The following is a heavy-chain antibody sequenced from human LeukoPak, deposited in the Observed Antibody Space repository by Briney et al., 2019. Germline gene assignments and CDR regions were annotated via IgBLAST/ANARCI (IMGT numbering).Heavy chain of an antibody. CDR2: ISHSGST. D-gene: IGHD3-9*01. CDR3: ARGPHVLRYFDWLLCPFDY. CDR1: GGSFSGYY. Sequence: SETLSLTCAVYGGSFSGYYWSWIRQPPGKGLEWIGEISHSGSTNYNPSLKSRVTISVDTSKNQFSLKLSSVTAADTAVYYCARGPHVLRYFDWLLCPFDYWGQGTLVTVSS. V-gene: IGHV4-34*01. J-gene: IGHJ4*02.